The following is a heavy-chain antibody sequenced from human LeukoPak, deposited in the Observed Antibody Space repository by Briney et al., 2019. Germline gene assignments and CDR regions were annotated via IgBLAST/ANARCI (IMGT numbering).Heavy chain of an antibody. CDR1: EFTFSNYW. D-gene: IGHD3-10*01. CDR2: IKPDGSEK. V-gene: IGHV3-7*01. CDR3: LAGGGY. J-gene: IGHJ4*02. Sequence: GGSLRLSCEASEFTFSNYWMNWVRQAPGKGLEWVASIKPDGSEKYYVDSVRGRFTISRDNAKNSLYLQMNSLRAEDTAVYCCLAGGGYWGQGTLVTVSS.